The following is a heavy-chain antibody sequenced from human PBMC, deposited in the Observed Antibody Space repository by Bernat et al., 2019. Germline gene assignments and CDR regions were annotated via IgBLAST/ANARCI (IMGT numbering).Heavy chain of an antibody. CDR1: GYSFTSYW. Sequence: EVQLVQSGAEVKKPGESLKISCKGSGYSFTSYWFGWVRQMPGKGLEWMGIIYPGDSDTRYSPSFQGQVTISADKSISTAYMQWSSLKASDTAMDYCARGVSSSWSRIDYWGQGTLVTVSS. J-gene: IGHJ4*02. CDR2: IYPGDSDT. V-gene: IGHV5-51*01. CDR3: ARGVSSSWSRIDY. D-gene: IGHD6-13*01.